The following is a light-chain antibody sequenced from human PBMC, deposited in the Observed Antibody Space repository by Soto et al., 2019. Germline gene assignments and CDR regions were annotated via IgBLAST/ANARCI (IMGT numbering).Light chain of an antibody. CDR1: SSNIGAGYG. J-gene: IGLJ1*01. CDR2: GNS. Sequence: QSVLTQPPSVSGAPGQRVTISSTGSSSNIGAGYGVHWYQQLPGTAPKLLIYGNSNRPSGVPDRFSGSKSGTSASLAITGLQAEDEADYYCQSYDSSLSVNYVFGTGTKVTVL. CDR3: QSYDSSLSVNYV. V-gene: IGLV1-40*01.